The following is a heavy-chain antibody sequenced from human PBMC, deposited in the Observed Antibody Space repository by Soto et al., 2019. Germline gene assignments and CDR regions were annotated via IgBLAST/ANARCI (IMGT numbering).Heavy chain of an antibody. D-gene: IGHD3-22*01. V-gene: IGHV1-69*06. CDR3: ARDHYDSSGYAAFDI. CDR1: GGTFSSYA. CDR2: IIPIFGTA. J-gene: IGHJ3*02. Sequence: SVKVSCKASGGTFSSYAISWVRQAPGQGLEWMGGIIPIFGTANYAQKFQGRVTITADRSTSTAYMELSSLRSEDTAVYYCARDHYDSSGYAAFDICGQGPMVTV.